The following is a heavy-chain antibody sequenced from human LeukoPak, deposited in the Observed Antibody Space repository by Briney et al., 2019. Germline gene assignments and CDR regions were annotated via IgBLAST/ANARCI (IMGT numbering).Heavy chain of an antibody. Sequence: TGGSLRLSCVGSGFTFTNHGMHWVRRAPGKGLEWVAVIWYDGSNKYYADSVKGRFTISRDNSKNTLYMQMNSLRGEDTAVYYCAREVLVYTAMVGFDPWGQGTLVTVSS. D-gene: IGHD5-18*01. V-gene: IGHV3-33*01. CDR3: AREVLVYTAMVGFDP. J-gene: IGHJ5*02. CDR2: IWYDGSNK. CDR1: GFTFTNHG.